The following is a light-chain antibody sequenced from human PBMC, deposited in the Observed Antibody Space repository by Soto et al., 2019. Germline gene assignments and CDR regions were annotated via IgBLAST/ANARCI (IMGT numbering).Light chain of an antibody. CDR1: QSVSSSY. V-gene: IGKV3-20*01. CDR3: QQYGSSPPVT. CDR2: GAS. J-gene: IGKJ5*01. Sequence: EIVLTQSPGTLSLSPGERATLSCRASQSVSSSYLAWYQQKPGQAPRLLIDGASGRAPGIPDRFSGSGSGTDFTLTISRLEPEDFAVYYCQQYGSSPPVTFGQGTRLESK.